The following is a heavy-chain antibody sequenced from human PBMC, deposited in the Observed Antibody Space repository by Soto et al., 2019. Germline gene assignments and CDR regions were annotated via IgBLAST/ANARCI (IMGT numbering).Heavy chain of an antibody. V-gene: IGHV3-9*01. CDR3: AKDRATSGAYQAVDY. J-gene: IGHJ4*02. CDR2: ISWNSGSI. D-gene: IGHD1-26*01. CDR1: GFSFDDFA. Sequence: GGSLRLSCAASGFSFDDFAMHWVRQVPGKGLEWVSGISWNSGSIGYADSVKGRFTISRDNAKNSLYLHMNSLRAEDTALYYCAKDRATSGAYQAVDYLGQGTLVTVSS.